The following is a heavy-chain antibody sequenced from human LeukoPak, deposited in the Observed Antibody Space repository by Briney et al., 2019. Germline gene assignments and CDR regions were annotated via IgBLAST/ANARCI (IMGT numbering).Heavy chain of an antibody. Sequence: PSETLSLTCSVSGGSISSYYWTWIRQPPGKGLEGMGYIYYTGTTNYNPSLKSRVTISVDTSKTQFSLKLKSVTAADTAVYHCARGGLWTDYWGQGTLVTVSS. V-gene: IGHV4-59*01. D-gene: IGHD2-21*01. CDR1: GGSISSYY. J-gene: IGHJ4*02. CDR2: IYYTGTT. CDR3: ARGGLWTDY.